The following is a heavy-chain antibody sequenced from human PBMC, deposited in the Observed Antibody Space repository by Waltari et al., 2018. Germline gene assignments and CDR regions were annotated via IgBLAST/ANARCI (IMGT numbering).Heavy chain of an antibody. Sequence: EVWLEESGGGLVQPGGSLRLSFAASGFAFSSYWMHWVRQAPGKGLVWVSRIDNDGSGTTYADSVMGRCTISRDNAKNTVYLEMNSLRAEDTAVYYCSRSPAGYSRSDYWGQGTLVTVSS. V-gene: IGHV3-74*01. CDR3: SRSPAGYSRSDY. CDR2: IDNDGSGT. D-gene: IGHD5-18*01. CDR1: GFAFSSYW. J-gene: IGHJ4*02.